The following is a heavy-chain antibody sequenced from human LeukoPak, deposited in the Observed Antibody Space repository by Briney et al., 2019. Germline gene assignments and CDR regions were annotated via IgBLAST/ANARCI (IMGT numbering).Heavy chain of an antibody. Sequence: PGGSLRLSCTASGFTFGDYAMSWFRQAPGKGLEWVGFIRSKACGGTTEYAASVKGRFTISRDDSKSIAYLQMNSLKTEDTAVYYCTRDGYDFWSGYRRPSDYWGQGTLVTVSS. V-gene: IGHV3-49*03. D-gene: IGHD3-3*01. CDR3: TRDGYDFWSGYRRPSDY. J-gene: IGHJ4*02. CDR1: GFTFGDYA. CDR2: IRSKACGGTT.